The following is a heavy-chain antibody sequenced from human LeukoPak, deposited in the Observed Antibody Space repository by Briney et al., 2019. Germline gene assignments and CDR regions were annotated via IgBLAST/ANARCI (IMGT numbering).Heavy chain of an antibody. D-gene: IGHD3-3*01. CDR1: GFTFSSYW. J-gene: IGHJ6*02. V-gene: IGHV3-7*03. CDR3: ARRENYDFWSGYFNSYYYYYGMDV. Sequence: PGGSLRLSCAASGFTFSSYWMSWVRQAPGKGLEWVANIKQDGSEKYYVDSVKGRFTISRDNAKNSLYLQMNSLRAEDTAVYYCARRENYDFWSGYFNSYYYYYGMDVWGRGTTVTVSS. CDR2: IKQDGSEK.